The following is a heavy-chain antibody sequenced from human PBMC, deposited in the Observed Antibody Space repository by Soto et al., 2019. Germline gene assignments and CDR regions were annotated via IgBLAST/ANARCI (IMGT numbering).Heavy chain of an antibody. CDR2: IIPIFGTA. D-gene: IGHD3-10*01. V-gene: IGHV1-69*13. J-gene: IGHJ5*02. CDR1: GGTFSSYA. CDR3: ARDYTTLVRGVIGS. Sequence: EASVKVSCKASGGTFSSYAISWVRQAPGQGLEWMGGIIPIFGTANYAQKFQGRVTITADESTSTAYMELSSLRSEDTAVYYCARDYTTLVRGVIGSWGQGTLVTVSS.